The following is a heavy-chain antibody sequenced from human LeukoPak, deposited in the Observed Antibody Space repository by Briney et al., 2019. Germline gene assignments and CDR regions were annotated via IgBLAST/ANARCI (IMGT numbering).Heavy chain of an antibody. Sequence: RPGGSLRLSCAASGFTFSSYAMSWVRQAPGKGLEWVSAISGSGGSTYYADSVKGRFTISRDNSKNTLYLQMNSLRAEDTAVYYCAKDEQLYGSGVTNSFDYWGQGTLVTVSS. CDR1: GFTFSSYA. J-gene: IGHJ4*02. CDR2: ISGSGGST. CDR3: AKDEQLYGSGVTNSFDY. D-gene: IGHD3-10*01. V-gene: IGHV3-23*01.